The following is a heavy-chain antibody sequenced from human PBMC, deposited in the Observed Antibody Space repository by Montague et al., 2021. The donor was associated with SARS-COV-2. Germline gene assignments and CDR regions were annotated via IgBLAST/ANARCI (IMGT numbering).Heavy chain of an antibody. Sequence: CAISGDCVSSNSATWNWVRQSPSRGLEWLGRTYYRSKWYNDYAVSLRGRVTIHPDTSKNQFSLQLNSVTPEDTAIYYCTSGREGNYNVMDVWGQGTTVTVSS. CDR1: GDCVSSNSAT. CDR2: TYYRSKWYN. V-gene: IGHV6-1*01. D-gene: IGHD1-1*01. J-gene: IGHJ6*02. CDR3: TSGREGNYNVMDV.